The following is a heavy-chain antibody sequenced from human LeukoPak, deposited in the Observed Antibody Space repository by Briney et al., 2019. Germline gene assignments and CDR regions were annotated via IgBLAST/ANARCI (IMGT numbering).Heavy chain of an antibody. Sequence: PSETLSLTCTVSGGSISSYYWSWLRQPAGKGLEWIGRIYTSGSTNYNTSLKRRVTMSVDTSKNQFSLKLSSFTAADTAVYYCARDGYYYDSSGYYRLDYWGQGTLVTVSS. D-gene: IGHD3-22*01. CDR3: ARDGYYYDSSGYYRLDY. CDR1: GGSISSYY. V-gene: IGHV4-4*07. CDR2: IYTSGST. J-gene: IGHJ4*02.